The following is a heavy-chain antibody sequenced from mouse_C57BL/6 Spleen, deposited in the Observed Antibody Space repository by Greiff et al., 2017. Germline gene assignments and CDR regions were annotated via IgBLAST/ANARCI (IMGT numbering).Heavy chain of an antibody. J-gene: IGHJ2*01. CDR1: GYAFSSSW. Sequence: QVQLQQSGPELVKPGASVKISCKASGYAFSSSWMNWVKQRPGKGLEWIGRIYPGEGDTNYNGKFKGKATLTADKSSSTAYMQLSSLASEDSAVYFCARDYGSSRDFDYWGQGTTLTVSS. CDR2: IYPGEGDT. CDR3: ARDYGSSRDFDY. V-gene: IGHV1-82*01. D-gene: IGHD1-1*01.